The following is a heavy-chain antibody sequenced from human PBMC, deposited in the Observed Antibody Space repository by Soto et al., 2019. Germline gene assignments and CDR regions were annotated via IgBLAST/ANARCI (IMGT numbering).Heavy chain of an antibody. J-gene: IGHJ1*01. CDR1: GGSISSGGYY. CDR3: VGTTVTTRYFQH. V-gene: IGHV4-31*03. D-gene: IGHD4-17*01. Sequence: QVQLQESGPGLVKPSQTLSLTCTVSGGSISSGGYYWSWIRQHPGKGLEWIGYISYSGSTYYNPSLKSRVTISVDTSKNQFSLKLSSVTAADTAVYYCVGTTVTTRYFQHWGQGTLVTVSS. CDR2: ISYSGST.